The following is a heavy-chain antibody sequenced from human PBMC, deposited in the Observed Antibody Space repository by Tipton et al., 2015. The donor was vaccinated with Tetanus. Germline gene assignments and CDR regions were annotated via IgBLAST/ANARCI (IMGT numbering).Heavy chain of an antibody. CDR3: ARGTGDY. D-gene: IGHD1-14*01. CDR1: GGSISSYY. J-gene: IGHJ4*02. V-gene: IGHV4-59*01. CDR2: IYYSGST. Sequence: TLSLTCTVSGGSISSYYWSWIRQPPGKGPEWIGYIYYSGSTNYNPSLKSRVTISVDTSKNQFSLKLSSVTAADTAVYYCARGTGDYWGQGPLVTVSS.